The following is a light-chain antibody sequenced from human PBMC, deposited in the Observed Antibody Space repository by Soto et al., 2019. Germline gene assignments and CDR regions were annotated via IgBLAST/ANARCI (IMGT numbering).Light chain of an antibody. Sequence: DIQMTQSPSSLSASIGDRVTISCQASQDIGNFLNWYQQKPGKAPYLLIYDASNLDTGVSSRFSGRGSGRQFSITITSLQPDDAATYFCQQYGSLPITFGQGTRLDIK. J-gene: IGKJ5*01. CDR3: QQYGSLPIT. V-gene: IGKV1-33*01. CDR1: QDIGNF. CDR2: DAS.